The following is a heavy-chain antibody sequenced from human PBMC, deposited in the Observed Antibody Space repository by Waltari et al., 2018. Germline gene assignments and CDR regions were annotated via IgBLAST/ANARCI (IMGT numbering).Heavy chain of an antibody. CDR1: GDTFSSYG. V-gene: IGHV1-69*13. CDR3: AREGDTAWSLNNYYMAV. CDR2: IIPMFETA. Sequence: QVHLVQSGAEVKKPGSSVKVSCKGSGDTFSSYGVSWVRQAPGQGLEWMGRIIPMFETANYAQKFQGRVTFTADKNTNTVYMELSSLTSGDTAVYYCAREGDTAWSLNNYYMAVWGKGTTVTISS. D-gene: IGHD5-18*01. J-gene: IGHJ6*03.